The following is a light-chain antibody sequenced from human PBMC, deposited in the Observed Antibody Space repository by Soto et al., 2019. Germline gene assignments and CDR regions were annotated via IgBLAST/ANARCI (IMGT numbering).Light chain of an antibody. CDR2: EGS. V-gene: IGLV2-23*01. J-gene: IGLJ1*01. CDR3: CSYAGSSTYV. CDR1: SSDVGGYNL. Sequence: QSALTQPPSASGSPGQSITISCTGTSSDVGGYNLVSWYQQHPGKAPKLMIYEGSKRPSGVSNRFSGSKSGNTASLTISGLQAEDEADYYCCSYAGSSTYVFGSGTKLTVL.